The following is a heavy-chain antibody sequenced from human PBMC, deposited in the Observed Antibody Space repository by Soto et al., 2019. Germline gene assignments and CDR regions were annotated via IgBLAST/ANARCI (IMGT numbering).Heavy chain of an antibody. J-gene: IGHJ4*02. V-gene: IGHV4-39*01. Sequence: QLQLQESGPGLVKPSETLSLTCSVSGDSINSDKYYWGWIRQPPGKGLEWIGSIYFRGNTYYNPSLPTRVTISLDKSKSQFSLKLHSVTAADSAVYFCASLEGLATISYSFDFLGQGALVTVSS. D-gene: IGHD3-9*01. CDR2: IYFRGNT. CDR3: ASLEGLATISYSFDF. CDR1: GDSINSDKYY.